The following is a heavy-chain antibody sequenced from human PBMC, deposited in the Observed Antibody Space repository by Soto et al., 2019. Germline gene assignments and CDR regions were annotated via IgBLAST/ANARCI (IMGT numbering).Heavy chain of an antibody. Sequence: LSLTCTVSGGSISSSSYYWGWIRQPPGKGLEWIGSIYYSGSTYYNPSLKSRVTISVDTSKNQFSLKLSSVTAADTAVYYCARPLRRAIFGVVIMGGFDYWGQGTLVTVSS. V-gene: IGHV4-39*01. CDR3: ARPLRRAIFGVVIMGGFDY. CDR1: GGSISSSSYY. J-gene: IGHJ4*02. D-gene: IGHD3-3*01. CDR2: IYYSGST.